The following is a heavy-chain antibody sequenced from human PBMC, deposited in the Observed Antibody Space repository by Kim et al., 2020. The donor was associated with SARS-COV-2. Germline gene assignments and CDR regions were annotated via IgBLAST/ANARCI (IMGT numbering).Heavy chain of an antibody. CDR1: GGSISSYY. CDR2: IYYSGST. D-gene: IGHD3-10*01. J-gene: IGHJ4*02. V-gene: IGHV4-59*01. CDR3: ARCLSAGPIDY. Sequence: SETLSLTCTVSGGSISSYYWSWIRQPPGKGLEWIGYIYYSGSTNYNPSLKSRVTISVDTSKNQFSLKVSAVTAADTAVYYCARCLSAGPIDYRGQATLVTVSS.